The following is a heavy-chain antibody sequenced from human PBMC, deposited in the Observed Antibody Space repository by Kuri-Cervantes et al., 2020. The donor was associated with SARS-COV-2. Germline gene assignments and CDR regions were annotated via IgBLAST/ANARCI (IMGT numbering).Heavy chain of an antibody. CDR2: ISYDGSNK. CDR1: GFTFSSYA. D-gene: IGHD6-13*01. CDR3: ARDYSSSWYKTFDY. V-gene: IGHV3-30-3*01. Sequence: LSLTCAASGFTFSSYAMHWVRQAPGKGLEWVAVISYDGSNKYYADSVEGRFTISRDNSKNTLYLQMNSLRAEDTAVYYCARDYSSSWYKTFDYWGQGTLVTVSS. J-gene: IGHJ4*02.